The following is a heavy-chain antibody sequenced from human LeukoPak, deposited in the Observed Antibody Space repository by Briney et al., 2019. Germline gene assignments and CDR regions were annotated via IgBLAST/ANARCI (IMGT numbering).Heavy chain of an antibody. D-gene: IGHD4-17*01. CDR3: ARGLRYYYYGMDV. V-gene: IGHV4-30-2*01. CDR2: IYHSGST. J-gene: IGHJ6*02. CDR1: GGSISSGGYS. Sequence: PSETLSLTCTVSGGSISSGGYSWSWIRQPPGKGLEWIGYIYHSGSTYYNPSLKSRVTISVDRSKNQFSLKLSSVTAADTAVYYCARGLRYYYYGMDVWGQGTTVTVSS.